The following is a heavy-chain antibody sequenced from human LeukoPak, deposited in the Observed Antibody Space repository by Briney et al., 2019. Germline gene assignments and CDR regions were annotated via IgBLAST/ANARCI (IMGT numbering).Heavy chain of an antibody. CDR3: ARDLYGSGRYQRDY. CDR1: GFIFSRFA. V-gene: IGHV3-30*04. CDR2: ISHDDKVK. Sequence: PGGSLRLSCAASGFIFSRFAMHWVRQTPRKGLEWVAVISHDDKVKVYAESVKGRFTISRDNSKNTLYVQMNSLRAEDTAVYYCARDLYGSGRYQRDYWGQGTLVTVSS. D-gene: IGHD3-10*01. J-gene: IGHJ4*02.